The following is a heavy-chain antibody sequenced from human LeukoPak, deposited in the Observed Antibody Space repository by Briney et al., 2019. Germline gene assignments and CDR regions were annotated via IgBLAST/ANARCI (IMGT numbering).Heavy chain of an antibody. J-gene: IGHJ5*02. CDR2: INNSGGSA. CDR3: ARGRYWFDP. Sequence: GGSLRLSCAASGFSFSSYAMSWVRQAPGKGLQRVAGINNSGGSAYYADSVKGRFTISRDNAKNSLYLQMNSLRAEDTALYYCARGRYWFDPWGQGTLVTVSS. V-gene: IGHV3-23*01. D-gene: IGHD4-17*01. CDR1: GFSFSSYA.